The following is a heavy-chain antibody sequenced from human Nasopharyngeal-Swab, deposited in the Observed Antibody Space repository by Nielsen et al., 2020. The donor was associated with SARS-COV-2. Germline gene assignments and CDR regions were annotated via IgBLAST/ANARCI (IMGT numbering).Heavy chain of an antibody. J-gene: IGHJ2*01. D-gene: IGHD6-13*01. CDR2: IYYSGST. Sequence: SETLSLTCTVSGGSISSSSYYWGWIRQPPGKGLEWIGSIYYSGSTYYNPSLKRRVTISVDTSKNQFSLKLSSVTAADTAVYYCVHSSSWYGIGHFDLWGRGTLVTVSS. V-gene: IGHV4-39*01. CDR1: GGSISSSSYY. CDR3: VHSSSWYGIGHFDL.